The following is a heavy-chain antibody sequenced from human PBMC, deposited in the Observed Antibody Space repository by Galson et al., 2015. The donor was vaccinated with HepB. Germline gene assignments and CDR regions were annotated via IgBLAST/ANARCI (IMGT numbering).Heavy chain of an antibody. Sequence: SVKVSCKASGYTFTSYGISWVRQAPGQGLEWMGWISAYNGNTNYAQKLQGRVTMTTDTSTSTAYMELRSLRSDDTAVYYCARAPTEYYDFWSGYYTEGAFDIWGQGTMVTVSS. J-gene: IGHJ3*02. CDR3: ARAPTEYYDFWSGYYTEGAFDI. CDR1: GYTFTSYG. CDR2: ISAYNGNT. V-gene: IGHV1-18*04. D-gene: IGHD3-3*01.